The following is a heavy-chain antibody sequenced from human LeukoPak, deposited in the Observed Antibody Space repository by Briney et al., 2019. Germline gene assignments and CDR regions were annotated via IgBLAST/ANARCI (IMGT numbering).Heavy chain of an antibody. V-gene: IGHV3-23*01. CDR2: ISGSGGST. J-gene: IGHJ4*02. CDR3: ANLPSHRQLWSDY. CDR1: GFTFSSYA. Sequence: GGSLRLSCAASGFTFSSYAMSWVRQAPGKGLEWVSAISGSGGSTYYADSVKGRFTISRDNSKNTLYLQMNSLRAEDTAVYYCANLPSHRQLWSDYWGQGTLVTVSS. D-gene: IGHD5-18*01.